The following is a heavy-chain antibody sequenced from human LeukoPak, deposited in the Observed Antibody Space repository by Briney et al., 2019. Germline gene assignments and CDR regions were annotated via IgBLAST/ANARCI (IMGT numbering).Heavy chain of an antibody. CDR3: AREPPRLAAAGRLDY. D-gene: IGHD6-13*01. J-gene: IGHJ4*02. Sequence: GGSLRLSCAASGFTFSSYAMHWVRQAPGKGLEWVAVISYDGSNKYYADSVKGRFTISRDNSKNTLYLQMNSLRAEDTAVYYCAREPPRLAAAGRLDYWGQGTLVTVSS. V-gene: IGHV3-30-3*01. CDR1: GFTFSSYA. CDR2: ISYDGSNK.